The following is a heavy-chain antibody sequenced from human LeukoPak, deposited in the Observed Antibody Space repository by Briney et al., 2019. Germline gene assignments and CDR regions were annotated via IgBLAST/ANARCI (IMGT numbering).Heavy chain of an antibody. J-gene: IGHJ3*02. CDR3: AYTLPPYYDFWSGSYDAFDI. CDR2: INPNSGGT. CDR1: GYTFTGYY. Sequence: ASVKVSCKASGYTFTGYYMRWVRQAPGQGLEWMGWINPNSGGTNYAQKFQGRVTMTRDTSISTAYMELSRLRSDDTAVYYCAYTLPPYYDFWSGSYDAFDIWGQGTMVTVSS. V-gene: IGHV1-2*02. D-gene: IGHD3-3*01.